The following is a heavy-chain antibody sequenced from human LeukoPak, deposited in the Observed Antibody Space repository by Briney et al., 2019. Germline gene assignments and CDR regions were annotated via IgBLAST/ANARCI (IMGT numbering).Heavy chain of an antibody. Sequence: TSETLSLTCAVYGGSFSGYYWSWIRQPPGKGLEWIGEINHSGSTNYNPSLKSRVAISVDTSKNQFSLKLSSVTAADTAVYYCAIRGYSGYEPYYFGYWGQGTLVTVSS. CDR3: AIRGYSGYEPYYFGY. V-gene: IGHV4-34*01. CDR2: INHSGST. CDR1: GGSFSGYY. J-gene: IGHJ4*02. D-gene: IGHD5-12*01.